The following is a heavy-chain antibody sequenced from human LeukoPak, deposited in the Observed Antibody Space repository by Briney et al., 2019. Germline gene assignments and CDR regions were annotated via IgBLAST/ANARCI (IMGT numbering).Heavy chain of an antibody. J-gene: IGHJ4*02. D-gene: IGHD6-6*01. CDR2: ISSSSSYI. CDR3: ARVIPYSSSSPVDY. V-gene: IGHV3-21*01. Sequence: PGGSLRLSCAASGFTFSSYSMNWVRQAPGKGLEWVSSISSSSSYIYYADSVKGRFTISRDNAKNSLYPQMNSLRAEDTAVYYCARVIPYSSSSPVDYWGQGTLVTVSS. CDR1: GFTFSSYS.